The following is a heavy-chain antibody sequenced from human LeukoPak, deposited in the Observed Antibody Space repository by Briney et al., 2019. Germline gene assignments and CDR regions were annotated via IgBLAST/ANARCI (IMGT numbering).Heavy chain of an antibody. CDR3: ARGNDYGGNPFDY. J-gene: IGHJ4*02. CDR1: GFTFSSFA. Sequence: GGPLRLSCAASGFTFSSFAINWVRQAPGKGLEWVSVITGSGSGADCADSVKGRFTISRDNAKNSLYLQMNSLRAEDTAVYYCARGNDYGGNPFDYWGQGTLVTVSS. D-gene: IGHD4-23*01. V-gene: IGHV3-21*01. CDR2: ITGSGSGA.